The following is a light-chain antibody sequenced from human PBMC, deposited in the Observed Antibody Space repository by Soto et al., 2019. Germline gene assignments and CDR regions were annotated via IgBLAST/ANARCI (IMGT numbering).Light chain of an antibody. V-gene: IGKV1-5*03. CDR1: QTISSW. J-gene: IGKJ1*01. CDR2: KAS. CDR3: QQYNSYISWT. Sequence: DIQMTQSPSTLSGSVGDRVTITCRASQTISSWLAWYQQKPGKAPKLLIYKASSLESGVPSRFSGSGSGTEFTLTISSLQPDNFATYYCQQYNSYISWTFGQGTKVDIK.